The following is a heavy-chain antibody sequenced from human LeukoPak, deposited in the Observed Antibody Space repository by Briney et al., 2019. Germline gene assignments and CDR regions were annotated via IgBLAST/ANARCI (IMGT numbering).Heavy chain of an antibody. CDR2: IYHSGST. V-gene: IGHV4-38-2*02. CDR3: ARISSSPDAFDI. Sequence: PSETLSLTCTVSGYSISSGYYWGWIRQPPGKGLEWIGSIYHSGSTYYNPSLKSRVTISVDTSKNQFSLKLSSVTAADTAVYYCARISSSPDAFDIWGQGTMVTVSS. D-gene: IGHD6-13*01. J-gene: IGHJ3*02. CDR1: GYSISSGYY.